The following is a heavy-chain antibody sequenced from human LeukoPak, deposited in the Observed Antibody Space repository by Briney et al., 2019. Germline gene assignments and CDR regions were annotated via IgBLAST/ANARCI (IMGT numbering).Heavy chain of an antibody. D-gene: IGHD3-22*01. V-gene: IGHV1-69*13. CDR1: GGTFSSYA. CDR2: IIPIFGTA. J-gene: IGHJ4*02. Sequence: ASVKASCKASGGTFSSYAISWVRQAPGQGLEWMGGIIPIFGTANYAQKFQGRVTITADESTSTAYMELSSLRSEDTAVYYCASGASYYDSNYYFDYWGQGTLVIVSS. CDR3: ASGASYYDSNYYFDY.